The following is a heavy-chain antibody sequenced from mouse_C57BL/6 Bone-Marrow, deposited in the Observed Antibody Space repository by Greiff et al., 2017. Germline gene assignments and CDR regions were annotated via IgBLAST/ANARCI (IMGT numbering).Heavy chain of an antibody. Sequence: VQLQQSGAELVQPGASVKLSCTASGFNIKDYYMHWVKQRTEQGLEWIGRINPEDGETKDAPKFQGKATITADPSSNTAYLQLSSLTSEDTAVYYCAFYDDYYFDYWGQGTTLTVSS. CDR3: AFYDDYYFDY. J-gene: IGHJ2*01. D-gene: IGHD2-3*01. CDR1: GFNIKDYY. CDR2: INPEDGET. V-gene: IGHV14-2*01.